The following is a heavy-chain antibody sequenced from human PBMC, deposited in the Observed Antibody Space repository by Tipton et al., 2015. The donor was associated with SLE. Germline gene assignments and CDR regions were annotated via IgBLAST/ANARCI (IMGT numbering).Heavy chain of an antibody. D-gene: IGHD3-16*01. CDR1: GGSISSHY. CDR2: ISHGGIT. V-gene: IGHV4-34*01. CDR3: ARGSITFGGLTNFDY. Sequence: LRLSCTVSGGSISSHYWTWIRQPPGKGLEWIGEISHGGITNYNPSLKSRVTISVDTSKNQFSLKLSSVTAADTAVYYCARGSITFGGLTNFDYWGQGTLVTVSS. J-gene: IGHJ4*02.